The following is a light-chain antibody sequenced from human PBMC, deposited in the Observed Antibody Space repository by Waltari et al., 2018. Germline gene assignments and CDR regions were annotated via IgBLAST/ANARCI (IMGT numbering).Light chain of an antibody. J-gene: IGLJ3*02. CDR3: AAWDDSLREV. Sequence: QSVLTQPPSASGTPGQRVTISCSGSSSNIGSNYVYCYQQLPGTAPKLLIYRNDQRPSGVPDRFSGSKSGTSASLAISGLRSEDEANYYCAAWDDSLREVFGGGTRLTVL. V-gene: IGLV1-47*01. CDR2: RND. CDR1: SSNIGSNY.